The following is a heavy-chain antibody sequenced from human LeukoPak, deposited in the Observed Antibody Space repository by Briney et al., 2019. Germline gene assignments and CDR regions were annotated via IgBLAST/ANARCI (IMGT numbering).Heavy chain of an antibody. Sequence: GASVKVSCKASGNTFTGFYMHWVRQAPGQGLEWMGWINPDTGTTDCSQKFQGRVTLTRDTSITTAYMDLSGLTSDDTAVYYCARQWIYGNRAFGIWGQGTMVTVSS. D-gene: IGHD4-17*01. CDR2: INPDTGTT. CDR1: GNTFTGFY. CDR3: ARQWIYGNRAFGI. J-gene: IGHJ3*02. V-gene: IGHV1-2*02.